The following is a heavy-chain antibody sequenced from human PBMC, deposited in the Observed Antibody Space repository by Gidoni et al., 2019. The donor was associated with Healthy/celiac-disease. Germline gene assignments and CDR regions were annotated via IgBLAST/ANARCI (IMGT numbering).Heavy chain of an antibody. J-gene: IGHJ4*02. D-gene: IGHD1-26*01. CDR2: ISYDGSNK. CDR1: GSTFSSYA. V-gene: IGHV3-30*01. Sequence: QVQLVESGGGVVQPGRSLRLSCAASGSTFSSYAMHWVRQAPGKGLECVAVISYDGSNKYYADAVKGRFTISRDNSKNTLYLQMNSLRAEDTAVYYCARVMVGATGLDYWGQGTLVTVSS. CDR3: ARVMVGATGLDY.